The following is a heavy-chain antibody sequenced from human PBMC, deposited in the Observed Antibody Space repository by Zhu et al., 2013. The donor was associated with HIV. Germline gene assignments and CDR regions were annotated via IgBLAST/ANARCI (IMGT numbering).Heavy chain of an antibody. D-gene: IGHD3-22*01. CDR3: ARGRSYYDSRGYYYQIGFQH. CDR2: IIPMLGTP. Sequence: QVHLVQSGAEVKKPGSSVRLSCTTSGGTFGKSGIYWLRQAPVVGLEWMGGIIPMLGTPNYAQKFLGRLTIVADKSTNTAYMELSSLRSDDTAIYYCARGRSYYDSRGYYYQIGFQHWGQGTLVTVSS. CDR1: GGTFGKSG. V-gene: IGHV1-69*06. J-gene: IGHJ1*01.